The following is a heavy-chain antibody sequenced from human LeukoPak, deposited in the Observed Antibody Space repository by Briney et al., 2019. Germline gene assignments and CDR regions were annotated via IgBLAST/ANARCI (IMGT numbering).Heavy chain of an antibody. CDR3: ARGDYDYVWGSYRPA. CDR2: INHSGST. CDR1: GGSFSGYY. V-gene: IGHV4-34*01. Sequence: SETLSLTCAVYGGSFSGYYWSWIRQPPGKGLEWIGEINHSGSTNYNPSLKSRVTISVDTSKNQFSLKLSSVTAADTAVYYCARGDYDYVWGSYRPAWGQGTLVTVSS. D-gene: IGHD3-16*02. J-gene: IGHJ4*02.